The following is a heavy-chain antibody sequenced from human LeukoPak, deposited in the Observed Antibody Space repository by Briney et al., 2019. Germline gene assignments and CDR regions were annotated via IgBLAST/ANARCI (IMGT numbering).Heavy chain of an antibody. CDR2: TYYRSKWYN. CDR1: GDSVSSNSAA. CDR3: ARDRGGSRSYSFAS. D-gene: IGHD1-26*01. Sequence: SQTLSLTCAISGDSVSSNSAAWNWIRQSPSRGLEWLVRTYYRSKWYNDYAVSVKSRITINPDSSKNQFSLQLKSVTPEDTAVYSCARDRGGSRSYSFASWGQGTLVTVSS. J-gene: IGHJ4*02. V-gene: IGHV6-1*01.